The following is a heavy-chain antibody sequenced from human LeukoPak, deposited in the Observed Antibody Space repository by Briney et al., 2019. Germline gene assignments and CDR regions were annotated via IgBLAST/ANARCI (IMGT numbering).Heavy chain of an antibody. CDR1: GGPINSSNYY. D-gene: IGHD3-22*01. J-gene: IGHJ4*02. Sequence: PSETLSLTCTVSGGPINSSNYYWGWIRQPPGKGLEWIGSIYYSGSTNYNPSLKSRVTISVDTSKNQFSLKLSSVTAADTAVYYCAFYDSSGYYSLFDYWGQGTLVTVSS. V-gene: IGHV4-39*07. CDR3: AFYDSSGYYSLFDY. CDR2: IYYSGST.